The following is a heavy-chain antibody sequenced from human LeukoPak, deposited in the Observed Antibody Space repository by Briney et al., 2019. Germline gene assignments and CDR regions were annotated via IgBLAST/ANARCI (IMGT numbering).Heavy chain of an antibody. CDR3: AGGYSYGPFDY. CDR1: GFSFSSYD. Sequence: GGSLRLSCAASGFSFSSYDMDWVRQAPGKGLEWVSYISGSGSSIYYADSVKGRFTISRDNAKNSLYLQMNSLRAEDTAVDYCAGGYSYGPFDYWGQGTLVTVSS. V-gene: IGHV3-48*03. J-gene: IGHJ4*02. CDR2: ISGSGSSI. D-gene: IGHD5-18*01.